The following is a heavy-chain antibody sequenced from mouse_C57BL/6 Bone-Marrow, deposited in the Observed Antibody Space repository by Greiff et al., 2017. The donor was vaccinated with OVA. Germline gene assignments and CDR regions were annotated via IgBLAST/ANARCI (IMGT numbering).Heavy chain of an antibody. CDR2: IYPGSGST. Sequence: QVQLQQSGAELVKPGASVKMSCKASGYTFTSYWITWVKQRPGQGLEWIGDIYPGSGSTNYNEKFKSKATLTVDTSSSTAYMQLSSLTSEDSAVYYCASGALYYYGSFWYFDVWGTGTTVTVSS. CDR3: ASGALYYYGSFWYFDV. D-gene: IGHD1-1*01. J-gene: IGHJ1*03. V-gene: IGHV1-55*01. CDR1: GYTFTSYW.